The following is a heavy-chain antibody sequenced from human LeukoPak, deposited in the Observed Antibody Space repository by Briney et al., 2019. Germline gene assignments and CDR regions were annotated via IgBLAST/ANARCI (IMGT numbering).Heavy chain of an antibody. V-gene: IGHV3-48*03. CDR2: ISSSASTI. CDR3: ARRNYYYGMDV. Sequence: GGPLRLSCAASRFSFSTYEMNWVRQAPGKGLELVSYISSSASTIYYADSVKGRFTISRDSAKNSLYLQMNSLRAEDTAVYYCARRNYYYGMDVWGQGTTVTVSS. CDR1: RFSFSTYE. J-gene: IGHJ6*02.